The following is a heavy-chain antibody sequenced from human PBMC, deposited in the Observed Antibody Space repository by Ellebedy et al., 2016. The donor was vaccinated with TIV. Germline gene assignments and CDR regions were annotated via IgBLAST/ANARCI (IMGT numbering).Heavy chain of an antibody. Sequence: PGGSLRPSCAPSGFSFSTYAMAWVRQAPGKGLEWLSAIGSRSEYTIYADSVKGRFTISRDNSKNTLWLQMYSLRAEDTAVYYCARKHIYGLDWGQGTLVTVSS. D-gene: IGHD5-18*01. CDR1: GFSFSTYA. CDR2: IGSRSEYT. CDR3: ARKHIYGLD. J-gene: IGHJ4*02. V-gene: IGHV3-23*01.